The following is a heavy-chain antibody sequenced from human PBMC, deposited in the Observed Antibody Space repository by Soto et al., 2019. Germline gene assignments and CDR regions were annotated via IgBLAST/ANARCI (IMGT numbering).Heavy chain of an antibody. J-gene: IGHJ3*02. CDR1: GGSISSNNYF. D-gene: IGHD1-26*01. V-gene: IGHV4-31*03. CDR2: ISYTGSA. Sequence: QVQLQESGPGLVKPSQTLSLTCTVSGGSISSNNYFWSWIRQHPGKGLEWIGYISYTGSAYYSPSLESRVTISVDTSKNQFSLRLNSVTAADTAMYDCAREVVSPATSDAFDIWGQGTMVTVSS. CDR3: AREVVSPATSDAFDI.